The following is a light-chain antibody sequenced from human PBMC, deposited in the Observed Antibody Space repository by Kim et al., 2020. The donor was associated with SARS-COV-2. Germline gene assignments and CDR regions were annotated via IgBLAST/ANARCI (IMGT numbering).Light chain of an antibody. CDR3: QAWDSDAYWV. V-gene: IGLV3-1*01. J-gene: IGLJ3*02. CDR2: EDT. Sequence: SYELTQPPSVSVSPGQTTTITCSGDKLGDKYACWFHQKPGQSPVLVIYEDTKRPSGIPERFSGSNSGNTATLTISGTQAMDEADYYCQAWDSDAYWVFGG. CDR1: KLGDKY.